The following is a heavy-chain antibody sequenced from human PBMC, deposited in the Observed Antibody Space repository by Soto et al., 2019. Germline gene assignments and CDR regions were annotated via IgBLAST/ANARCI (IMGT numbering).Heavy chain of an antibody. D-gene: IGHD2-15*01. CDR2: ISGSGGST. Sequence: GGSLRLSCAASGFTFSSYAMSWVRQAPRKGLEWVSAISGSGGSTYYADSVKGRFTISRDNSKNTLYLQMNSLRAEDTAVYYCAKLELLLQSAFDIWGQGTMVTVSS. J-gene: IGHJ3*02. CDR3: AKLELLLQSAFDI. CDR1: GFTFSSYA. V-gene: IGHV3-23*01.